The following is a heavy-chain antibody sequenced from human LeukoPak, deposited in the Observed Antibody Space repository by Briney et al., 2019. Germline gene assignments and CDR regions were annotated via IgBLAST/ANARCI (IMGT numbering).Heavy chain of an antibody. D-gene: IGHD2-8*01. V-gene: IGHV1-18*01. CDR2: ISAYNGNT. CDR3: ARDGAPWSYYYYMDV. CDR1: GYTFTSYG. Sequence: ASVKVSCKASGYTFTSYGISWVRQAPGQGLEWMGWISAYNGNTNYAQKLQGRVTMTTDTSTSTAYMELRSLRPDDTAVYYCARDGAPWSYYYYMDVWGKGTTVTVSS. J-gene: IGHJ6*03.